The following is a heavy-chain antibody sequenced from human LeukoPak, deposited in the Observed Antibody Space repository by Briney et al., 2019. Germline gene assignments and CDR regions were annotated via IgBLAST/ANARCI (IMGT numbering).Heavy chain of an antibody. CDR2: IYYSGRT. Sequence: PSETLSLTCTVSGASISSYYWSWIRQSPGKGLEWIGYIYYSGRTNYNPSLKSRVTISVDTSKNQFPLKLSSVTAADTAVYYCTRQGSLGTSGYDYWGQGTLVTVSS. V-gene: IGHV4-59*08. CDR3: TRQGSLGTSGYDY. J-gene: IGHJ4*02. CDR1: GASISSYY. D-gene: IGHD1-7*01.